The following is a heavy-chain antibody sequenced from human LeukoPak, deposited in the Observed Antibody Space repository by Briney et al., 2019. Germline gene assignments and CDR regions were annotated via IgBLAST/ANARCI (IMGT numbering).Heavy chain of an antibody. CDR1: GYTFTSYA. CDR3: ARDISSSWYYFDY. Sequence: ASVKVSCKAFGYTFTSYAMHWVRQAPGQRLEWMGWINAGNGNTKYSQEFQGRVTITRDTSASTAYMELSSLRSEDMAVYYCARDISSSWYYFDYWGQGTLVTVSS. J-gene: IGHJ4*02. D-gene: IGHD6-13*01. V-gene: IGHV1-3*03. CDR2: INAGNGNT.